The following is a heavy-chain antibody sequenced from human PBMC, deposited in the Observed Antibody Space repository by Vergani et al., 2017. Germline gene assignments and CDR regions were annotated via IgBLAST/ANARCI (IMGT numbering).Heavy chain of an antibody. V-gene: IGHV1-69*01. CDR2: IIPIFGTA. J-gene: IGHJ5*02. CDR3: AREGVAYCSSTSCYTHWFDP. D-gene: IGHD2-2*02. CDR1: GGTFSSYA. Sequence: QVQLVQSGAEVKKPGSSVKVSCKASGGTFSSYAISWVRQAPGQGLEWMGGIIPIFGTANYAQKFQGRVTITADESTSTAYMELSSPRSEDTAVYYCAREGVAYCSSTSCYTHWFDPWGQGTLVTVSS.